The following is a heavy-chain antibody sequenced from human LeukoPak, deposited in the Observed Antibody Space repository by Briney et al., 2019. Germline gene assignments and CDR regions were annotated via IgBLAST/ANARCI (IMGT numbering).Heavy chain of an antibody. J-gene: IGHJ4*02. CDR3: ARAGYSSSWLES. Sequence: GGSLRLSCAASGFTFSSHWMHWVRQAPGKGLVWVSRINTDGSSTTYADSVKGRFTISRDNAKNTVYLQMNSLRAEDTAVYYCARAGYSSSWLESWGQGTLVTVSP. CDR1: GFTFSSHW. CDR2: INTDGSST. V-gene: IGHV3-74*03. D-gene: IGHD6-13*01.